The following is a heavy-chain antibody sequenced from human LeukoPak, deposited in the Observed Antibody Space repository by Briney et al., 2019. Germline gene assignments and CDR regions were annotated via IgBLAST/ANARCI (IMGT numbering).Heavy chain of an antibody. D-gene: IGHD6-13*01. CDR2: IIPIFGTA. V-gene: IGHV1-69*06. J-gene: IGHJ4*02. CDR1: GGTFSSYA. CDR3: ARKSSWYGVLDY. Sequence: ASVKVSCKASGGTFSSYAISWVRQAPGQGLEWMGGIIPIFGTANYAQKFQGRVTITADKSTSTAYMELSSLRSEDTAVYYCARKSSWYGVLDYWGQGTLVTVSS.